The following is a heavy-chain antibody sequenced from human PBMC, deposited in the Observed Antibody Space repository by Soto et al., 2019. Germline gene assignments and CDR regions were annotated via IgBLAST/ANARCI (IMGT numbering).Heavy chain of an antibody. V-gene: IGHV3-30*18. D-gene: IGHD3-3*01. J-gene: IGHJ4*02. CDR1: GFTFSSYG. CDR2: ISYDGSNK. CDR3: AKGAYEFWSGYPFPNYYFDY. Sequence: QVQLVESGGGVVQPGRSLRLSCAASGFTFSSYGMHWVRQAPGKGLEWVAVISYDGSNKYYADSVKGRFTISRDNSKNTLYLQMNSLRAEDTAVYYCAKGAYEFWSGYPFPNYYFDYWGQGTLVTVSS.